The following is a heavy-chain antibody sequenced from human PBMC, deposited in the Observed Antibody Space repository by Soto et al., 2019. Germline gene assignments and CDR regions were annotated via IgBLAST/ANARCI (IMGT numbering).Heavy chain of an antibody. CDR2: ISGSGGST. D-gene: IGHD2-15*01. CDR3: AKDLGDIVVVVAASGMDV. CDR1: GFTFSSYA. V-gene: IGHV3-23*01. Sequence: GGSLRLSCAASGFTFSSYAMSWVRQAPGKGLEWVSAISGSGGSTYYADSVKGRFTISRDNSKNTLYLQMNSLRAEDTAVYYCAKDLGDIVVVVAASGMDVWGQGTTVTVSS. J-gene: IGHJ6*02.